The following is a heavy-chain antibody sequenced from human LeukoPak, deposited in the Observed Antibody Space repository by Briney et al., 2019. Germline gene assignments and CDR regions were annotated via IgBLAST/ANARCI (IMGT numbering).Heavy chain of an antibody. D-gene: IGHD5-18*01. CDR1: GFTFSSYS. V-gene: IGHV3-21*04. Sequence: GGSLRLSCAASGFTFSSYSMNWVRQAPGKGLEWVSSISSSSSYIYYADSVKGRFTISRDNAKNSLYLQMNSLRAEDTAVYYCAVGRGYSYGVDYWGQGTLVTVSS. CDR3: AVGRGYSYGVDY. J-gene: IGHJ4*02. CDR2: ISSSSSYI.